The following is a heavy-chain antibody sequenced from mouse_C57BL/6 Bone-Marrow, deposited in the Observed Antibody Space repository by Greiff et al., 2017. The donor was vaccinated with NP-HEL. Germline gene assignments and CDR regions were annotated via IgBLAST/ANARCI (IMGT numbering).Heavy chain of an antibody. V-gene: IGHV1-81*01. CDR1: GYTFTSYG. J-gene: IGHJ4*01. CDR3: ASYLRYAMDY. Sequence: VQLQQSGAELARPGASLKLSCTASGYTFTSYGISWVQQRPGQGLEWLGEIYTSSGNTYYTAKFSGLATLPADKSSSTAYMELRSLTSEDSAVYFCASYLRYAMDYWGQGTSVTVSS. CDR2: IYTSSGNT. D-gene: IGHD1-1*01.